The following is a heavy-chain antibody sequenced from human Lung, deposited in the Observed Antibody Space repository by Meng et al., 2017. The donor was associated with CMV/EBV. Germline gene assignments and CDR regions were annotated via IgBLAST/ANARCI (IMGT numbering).Heavy chain of an antibody. CDR2: TYYRSKWYN. D-gene: IGHD6-6*01. CDR1: GDSVSSNSAA. Sequence: SXTXXLTXXISGDSVSSNSAAWNWIRQSPSRGLEWLGRTYYRSKWYNDHALSVKSRIIINADTYKNQFSLQLNSVTPEDTAVYYCAREEPKRGAEYSSSRRGNYGMDVWGQGXTVTVSS. V-gene: IGHV6-1*01. CDR3: AREEPKRGAEYSSSRRGNYGMDV. J-gene: IGHJ6*02.